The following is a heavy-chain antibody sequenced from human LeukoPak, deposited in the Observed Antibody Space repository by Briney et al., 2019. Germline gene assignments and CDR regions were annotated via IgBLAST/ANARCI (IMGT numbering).Heavy chain of an antibody. Sequence: ASVKVSCKASGYIFTSFGICWVRQAPGQGLEWMGWISAYNGNTNYAQNLQGRVTMTTDTSTSTAHMELRTLRSDDTAVYYCARSNTGTTDFDYWGQGTLVTVSS. CDR2: ISAYNGNT. D-gene: IGHD1-1*01. V-gene: IGHV1-18*01. J-gene: IGHJ4*02. CDR3: ARSNTGTTDFDY. CDR1: GYIFTSFG.